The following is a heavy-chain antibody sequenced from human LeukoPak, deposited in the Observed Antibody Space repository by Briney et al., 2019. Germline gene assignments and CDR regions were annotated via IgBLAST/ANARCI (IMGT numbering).Heavy chain of an antibody. CDR1: GGSVSSGSYY. CDR3: ARETYYDSSGSPSPRGMDV. Sequence: SETLSLTCTVSGGSVSSGSYYWSWIRQPPGKGLEWIGYIYYSGSTNYNPSLKSRVTISVDTSKNQFSLKLNSVTAADTAVYYCARETYYDSSGSPSPRGMDVWGQGTTVTVSS. V-gene: IGHV4-61*01. CDR2: IYYSGST. D-gene: IGHD3-22*01. J-gene: IGHJ6*02.